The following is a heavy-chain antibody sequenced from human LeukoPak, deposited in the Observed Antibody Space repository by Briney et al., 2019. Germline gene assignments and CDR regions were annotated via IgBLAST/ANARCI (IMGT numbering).Heavy chain of an antibody. CDR1: GFTFSSYA. D-gene: IGHD3-10*01. CDR2: ISGSGGST. Sequence: GGSLRLSCAASGFTFSSYAMSWVRQAPGKGLEWVSAISGSGGSTYYADSVKGRFTISRDNSKNTLYLQMNSLRAEDTAVYYCARPLWSSPGLEDYWGQGTLVTVSS. V-gene: IGHV3-23*01. CDR3: ARPLWSSPGLEDY. J-gene: IGHJ4*02.